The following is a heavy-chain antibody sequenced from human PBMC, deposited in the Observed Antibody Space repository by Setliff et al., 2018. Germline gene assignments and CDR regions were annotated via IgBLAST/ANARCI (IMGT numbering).Heavy chain of an antibody. CDR3: ARENYYDSSGYDY. D-gene: IGHD3-22*01. Sequence: SVKVSCKASGGTFSNYDISWVRQAPGQGLEWMGGIIPIFGTTNYAQRFQGRVTITTDESTSTAYMELSSLRSEDTAVYYCARENYYDSSGYDYWGQGTLVTVSS. V-gene: IGHV1-69*05. J-gene: IGHJ4*02. CDR2: IIPIFGTT. CDR1: GGTFSNYD.